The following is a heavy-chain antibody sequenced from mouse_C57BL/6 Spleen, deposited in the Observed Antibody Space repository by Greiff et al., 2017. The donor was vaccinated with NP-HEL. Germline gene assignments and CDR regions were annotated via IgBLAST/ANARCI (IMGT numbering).Heavy chain of an antibody. J-gene: IGHJ2*01. CDR1: GYTFTSYW. CDR2: IDPNSGGT. V-gene: IGHV1-72*01. Sequence: QVQLQQPGAELVKPGASVKLSCKASGYTFTSYWMHWVKQRPGQGLEWIGRIDPNSGGTKYNEKFKSKATLTVDKPSSTAYMQLSSLTSEDSAVYYCAREDYYGNPYFDYWGQGTTLTVSS. D-gene: IGHD2-1*01. CDR3: AREDYYGNPYFDY.